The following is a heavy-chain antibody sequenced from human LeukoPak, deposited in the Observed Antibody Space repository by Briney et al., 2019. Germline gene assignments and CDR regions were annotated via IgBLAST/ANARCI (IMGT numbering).Heavy chain of an antibody. Sequence: PGGSLRLSCAASGFTFSDYYMSWIRQAPGKGLEWVSYISSSGSTIYYADSVKGRFTISRDNAKNSLYLQMNSLRAEDTAVYYCARERQWLVLPYFDYWGQGTLVTVSS. J-gene: IGHJ4*02. V-gene: IGHV3-11*04. D-gene: IGHD6-19*01. CDR1: GFTFSDYY. CDR2: ISSSGSTI. CDR3: ARERQWLVLPYFDY.